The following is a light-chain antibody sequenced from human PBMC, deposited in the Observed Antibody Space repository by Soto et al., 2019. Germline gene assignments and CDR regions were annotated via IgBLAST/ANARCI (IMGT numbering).Light chain of an antibody. CDR3: AAWDDSLTGFYV. V-gene: IGLV1-44*01. Sequence: QSVLTQPPSASGTPGQRITISCSGSSSNIGSNTVNWYQQLPGTAPKLLIYYNNQRPSGVPDRFSGSKSGTSASLAISGLQSEDEADYYCAAWDDSLTGFYVLGTGTKVTVL. CDR1: SSNIGSNT. CDR2: YNN. J-gene: IGLJ1*01.